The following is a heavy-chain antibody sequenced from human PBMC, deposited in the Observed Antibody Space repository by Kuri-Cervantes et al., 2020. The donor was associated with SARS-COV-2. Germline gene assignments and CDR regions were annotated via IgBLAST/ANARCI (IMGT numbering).Heavy chain of an antibody. CDR3: ASELLWYFDL. D-gene: IGHD1-26*01. V-gene: IGHV3-30*04. J-gene: IGHJ2*01. CDR2: ISYDGSNK. CDR1: GFTFGSYA. Sequence: GESLKISCADSGFTFGSYAMHWVRQAPGKGLEWVAVISYDGSNKYYADSVHGRFTISSDNSKNTLYLQMNSLSAEDTAVYYCASELLWYFDLWGRGTLVTVSS.